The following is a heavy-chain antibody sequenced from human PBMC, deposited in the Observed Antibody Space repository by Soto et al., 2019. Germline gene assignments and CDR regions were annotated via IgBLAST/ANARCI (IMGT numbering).Heavy chain of an antibody. CDR3: AKDGMDTTMITWFDP. Sequence: QVQLVQSGAEVKKPGSSVKVSCKASGDTLSNLAISWVRQAPGQGLEWMGGIIPIFDTPHYAQKFKGRLTITADESMNTVYLELSSLRSEDTAMYYCAKDGMDTTMITWFDPWGQGTLVTVSS. CDR1: GDTLSNLA. D-gene: IGHD5-18*01. CDR2: IIPIFDTP. V-gene: IGHV1-69*12. J-gene: IGHJ5*02.